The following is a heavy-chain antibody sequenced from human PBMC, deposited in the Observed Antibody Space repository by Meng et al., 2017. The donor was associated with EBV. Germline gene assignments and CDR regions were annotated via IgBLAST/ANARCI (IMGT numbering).Heavy chain of an antibody. CDR1: GGTFRSDA. Sequence: QGHVVQSGAEVKKPGSSVKVSCKTSGGTFRSDAVSWVRQAPGQGLEWMGGLIPMSDAPHYAQKFQGRVTMTADESTNTHYMDLSGLRFEDTAVYYCASESGRGFTPDYWGQGTLVTVSS. CDR3: ASESGRGFTPDY. V-gene: IGHV1-69*01. CDR2: LIPMSDAP. J-gene: IGHJ4*02. D-gene: IGHD3-10*01.